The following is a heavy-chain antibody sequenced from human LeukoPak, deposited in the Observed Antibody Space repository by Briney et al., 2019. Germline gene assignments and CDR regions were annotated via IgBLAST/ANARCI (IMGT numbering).Heavy chain of an antibody. J-gene: IGHJ5*02. CDR2: ISSSSSTL. CDR3: ARDRTVPGVPYNWFDP. Sequence: GGSLRLSCAASGFTFSSYSMNWVRQAPGKGLEGGSYISSSSSTLYYADSVKGRFTISRDNAKNSLYPQMNSLRAEDTAVYYCARDRTVPGVPYNWFDPWGQGTLVTVSS. V-gene: IGHV3-48*01. D-gene: IGHD2-2*01. CDR1: GFTFSSYS.